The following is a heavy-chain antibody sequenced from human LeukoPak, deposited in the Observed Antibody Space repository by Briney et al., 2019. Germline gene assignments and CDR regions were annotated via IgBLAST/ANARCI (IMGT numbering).Heavy chain of an antibody. CDR3: ARSGYCSGGSCFLAFDI. CDR2: IYTSGST. Sequence: SETLSLTCTVSGGSISSYYWSWIRQPAGKGLEWIGRIYTSGSTNYNPSLKSRVTMSVDTSKNQFSLKLSSVTAADTAVYYCARSGYCSGGSCFLAFDIWGQGTMVTVSS. CDR1: GGSISSYY. D-gene: IGHD2-15*01. V-gene: IGHV4-4*07. J-gene: IGHJ3*02.